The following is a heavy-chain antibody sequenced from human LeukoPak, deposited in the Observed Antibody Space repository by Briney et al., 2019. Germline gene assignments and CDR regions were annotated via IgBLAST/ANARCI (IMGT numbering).Heavy chain of an antibody. D-gene: IGHD1-1*01. CDR1: GFTFSSYS. CDR2: ISSSSSYI. J-gene: IGHJ4*02. CDR3: ATSRTSDGNLDY. V-gene: IGHV3-21*01. Sequence: GGSLRLSCAASGFTFSSYSMNWVRQAPGKGLEWVSSISSSSSYIYCADSVKGRFTISRDNAKNSLYLQMNSLRAEDTAVYYCATSRTSDGNLDYWGQGTLVTVSS.